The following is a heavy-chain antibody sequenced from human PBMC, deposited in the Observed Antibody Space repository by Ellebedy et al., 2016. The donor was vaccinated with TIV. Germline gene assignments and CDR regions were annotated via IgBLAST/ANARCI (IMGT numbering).Heavy chain of an antibody. CDR3: ARDREYPFDY. D-gene: IGHD2-2*01. J-gene: IGHJ4*02. Sequence: AASVKVSCKVSGYTLTELSMHWVRQAPGKGLEWMGGFDPEDGETIYAQKLQGRVTMTTDTSTSTAYMELRSLRSDDTAVYYCARDREYPFDYWGQGTLVTVSS. V-gene: IGHV1-24*01. CDR1: GYTLTELS. CDR2: FDPEDGET.